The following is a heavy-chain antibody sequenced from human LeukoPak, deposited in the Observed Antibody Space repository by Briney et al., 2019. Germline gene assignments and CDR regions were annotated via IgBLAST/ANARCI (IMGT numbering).Heavy chain of an antibody. V-gene: IGHV1-69*13. J-gene: IGHJ4*02. CDR1: GYTFPSYF. CDR3: ARGPEYYDFWSGYFDY. CDR2: IIPIFGTA. D-gene: IGHD3-3*01. Sequence: GASVKVSCKASGYTFPSYFMHWVRQAPGQGLEWMGGIIPIFGTANYAQKFQGRVTITADESTSTACMELSSLRSEDTAVYYCARGPEYYDFWSGYFDYWGQGTLVTVSS.